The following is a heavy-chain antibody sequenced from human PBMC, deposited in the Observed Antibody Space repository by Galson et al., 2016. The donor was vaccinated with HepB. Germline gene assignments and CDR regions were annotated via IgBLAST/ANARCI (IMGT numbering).Heavy chain of an antibody. D-gene: IGHD3-3*01. Sequence: SLRLSCAASGFAFSDHYMTWIRQAPGKGLEWISYISSSGSYTSYAASVKGRFTVSRDNAKNSVYLQMRSLRAEVTAVYFCARVGPGGTICGVVWVNGMDVWGQGTTVTVSS. J-gene: IGHJ6*02. CDR2: ISSSGSYT. V-gene: IGHV3-11*06. CDR1: GFAFSDHY. CDR3: ARVGPGGTICGVVWVNGMDV.